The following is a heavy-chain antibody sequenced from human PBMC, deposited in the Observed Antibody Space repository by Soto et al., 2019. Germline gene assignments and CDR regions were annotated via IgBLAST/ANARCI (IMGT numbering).Heavy chain of an antibody. CDR1: GFTFSSYS. D-gene: IGHD3-3*01. CDR3: ARALSYYDFWSGYYSDP. Sequence: EVQLVESGGGLVKPGGSLRLSCAASGFTFSSYSMNWVRQAPGKGLEWVSSISSSSSHIYYADSVKGRFTISRDNAKNSLYLQMNSLRAEDTAVYYCARALSYYDFWSGYYSDPWGQGTLVTVSS. CDR2: ISSSSSHI. J-gene: IGHJ5*02. V-gene: IGHV3-21*01.